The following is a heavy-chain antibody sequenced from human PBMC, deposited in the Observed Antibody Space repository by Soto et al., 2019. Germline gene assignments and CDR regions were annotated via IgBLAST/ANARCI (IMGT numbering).Heavy chain of an antibody. Sequence: TLSLTCTVSGASITGSDWWSWVRQTPEKGLEWIGEIYHSGTTNYHPSLKSRVTISQDKSKNQFSLNLTSVTAADTAVYSCVRMSVVGYFDYWGGGSLVPVSS. CDR3: VRMSVVGYFDY. J-gene: IGHJ4*02. V-gene: IGHV4-4*01. D-gene: IGHD3-22*01. CDR2: IYHSGTT. CDR1: GASITGSDW.